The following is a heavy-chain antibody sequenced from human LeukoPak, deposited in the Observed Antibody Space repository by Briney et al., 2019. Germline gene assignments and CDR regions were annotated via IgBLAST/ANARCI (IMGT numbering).Heavy chain of an antibody. Sequence: SQTLSLTCTVSGGSISSGSYYWSWIRQPAGKGLEWIGRIYTSGSTNYNPSLKSRVTMSVDTSKNQFSLKLSSVTAVDTAVYCCARYGGSPGNWFDPWGQGTLVTVSS. D-gene: IGHD1-26*01. CDR1: GGSISSGSYY. CDR3: ARYGGSPGNWFDP. J-gene: IGHJ5*02. CDR2: IYTSGST. V-gene: IGHV4-61*02.